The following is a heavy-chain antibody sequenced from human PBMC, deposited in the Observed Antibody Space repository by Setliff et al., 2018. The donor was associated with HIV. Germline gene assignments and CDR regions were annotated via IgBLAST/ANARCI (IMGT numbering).Heavy chain of an antibody. V-gene: IGHV3-30*03. CDR2: ISYDGSNK. CDR1: GFTVSDTH. Sequence: GGSLRLSCAASGFTVSDTHMTWVRQAPGKGLEWVSFISYDGSNKYYADSVKGRFTISRDSAKNTLYLQMNSLRADDTAVYYCTRATGYPRFDPWGQGTQVTVSS. J-gene: IGHJ5*02. D-gene: IGHD5-12*01. CDR3: TRATGYPRFDP.